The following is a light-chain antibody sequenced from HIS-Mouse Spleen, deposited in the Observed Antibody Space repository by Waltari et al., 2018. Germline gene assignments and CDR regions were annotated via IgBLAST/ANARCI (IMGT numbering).Light chain of an antibody. CDR2: ECS. V-gene: IGLV2-23*01. CDR3: CSYAGSSTWV. Sequence: QSALTQPASVSGSPGQSITISLPGTSSDVGMLYLFSLYQHHPGKAPKLMIYECSKRPSGVSNRFSGSKSGNTASLTISGLQAEDEADYYCCSYAGSSTWVFGGGTKLTVL. CDR1: SSDVGMLYL. J-gene: IGLJ3*02.